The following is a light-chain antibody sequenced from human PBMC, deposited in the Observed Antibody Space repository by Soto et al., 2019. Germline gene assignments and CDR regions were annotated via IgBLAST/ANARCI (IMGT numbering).Light chain of an antibody. Sequence: SYELTQPPSVSVSPGQTASITCSGDKLGDKYACWYQQKPGQSPVRVIYQDNKRPSGIPERFSGFNSGNTATLTITGTQAMDEADYYCQAWDSSTVVFGGGTKLTVL. CDR2: QDN. V-gene: IGLV3-1*01. CDR3: QAWDSSTVV. CDR1: KLGDKY. J-gene: IGLJ2*01.